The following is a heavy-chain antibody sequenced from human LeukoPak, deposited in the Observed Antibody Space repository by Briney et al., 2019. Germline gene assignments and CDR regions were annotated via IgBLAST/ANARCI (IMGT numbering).Heavy chain of an antibody. CDR2: INSDGINT. V-gene: IGHV3-74*01. Sequence: GGSLRLSCVASGFIFSNYWMHWVRHAPGKGLVWVSRINSDGINTSYADSVKGRFTISRDNAKNTLNLQMNSLRAEDTAVYYCARDLGQYYDTSDNWFDPWGQGTLVTVSS. CDR3: ARDLGQYYDTSDNWFDP. J-gene: IGHJ5*02. CDR1: GFIFSNYW. D-gene: IGHD3-22*01.